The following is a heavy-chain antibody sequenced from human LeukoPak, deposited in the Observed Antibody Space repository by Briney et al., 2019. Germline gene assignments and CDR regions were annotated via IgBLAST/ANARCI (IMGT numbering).Heavy chain of an antibody. Sequence: SETLSLTCTVSGGSVSSGSYYWRWIRQPPGKGLEWIGYIYYSGSTNYNPSLKSRVTISVDTSKNQFSLKLSSVTAADTAVYYCARDLKGIAVAGIYNWFDPWGQGTLVTVSS. CDR3: ARDLKGIAVAGIYNWFDP. D-gene: IGHD6-19*01. CDR1: GGSVSSGSYY. J-gene: IGHJ5*02. CDR2: IYYSGST. V-gene: IGHV4-61*01.